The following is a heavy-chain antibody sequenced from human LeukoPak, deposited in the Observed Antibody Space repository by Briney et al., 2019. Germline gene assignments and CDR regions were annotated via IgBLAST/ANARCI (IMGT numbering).Heavy chain of an antibody. CDR1: GFTFGDYT. D-gene: IGHD3-22*01. J-gene: IGHJ4*02. Sequence: QPGRSLRLSCTASGFTFGDYTMSWFRQAPGKGLEWVGFIRGKAYGGTTEYAASVKGRFTISRDDSKSIAYLQMNSLKTEDTAVYYCTRDGYDSSGYWPNYFDYWGQGTLVTVPS. CDR3: TRDGYDSSGYWPNYFDY. V-gene: IGHV3-49*03. CDR2: IRGKAYGGTT.